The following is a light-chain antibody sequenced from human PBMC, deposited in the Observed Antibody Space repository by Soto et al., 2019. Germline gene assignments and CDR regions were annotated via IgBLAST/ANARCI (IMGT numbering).Light chain of an antibody. CDR3: QQWLGFSWT. V-gene: IGKV1-5*03. CDR1: QSTSGW. J-gene: IGKJ1*01. Sequence: DIQLTQSPSTLSASVGDIVVITCRASQSTSGWLAWYQQKPGKAPKHLIYKPSTLVIGVPSRFRGSGSGTEFTLTISSLQPDDFETDYCQQWLGFSWTFGQGTKVEI. CDR2: KPS.